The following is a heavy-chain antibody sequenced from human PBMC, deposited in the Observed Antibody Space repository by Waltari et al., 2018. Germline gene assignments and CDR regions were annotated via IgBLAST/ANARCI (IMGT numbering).Heavy chain of an antibody. CDR2: ISGSGCSI. J-gene: IGHJ4*02. Sequence: EVQLLESGGGLVQHGWSLRLYCAASGFTFSSYAMSWVRQAPGKGLEWVPAISGSGCSIYYADSVKGRFTISRDNSKNTLYRQMNSLRAEDTAVYYCAKGTTSLRYFDWFRVQEEDYFDYWGQGTLVTVSS. D-gene: IGHD3-9*01. CDR3: AKGTTSLRYFDWFRVQEEDYFDY. CDR1: GFTFSSYA. V-gene: IGHV3-23*01.